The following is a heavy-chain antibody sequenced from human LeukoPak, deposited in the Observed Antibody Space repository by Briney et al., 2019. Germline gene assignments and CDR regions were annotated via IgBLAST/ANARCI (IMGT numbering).Heavy chain of an antibody. D-gene: IGHD1-26*01. CDR3: ARDRSGSYYQPTDY. CDR1: GFTFSSYA. V-gene: IGHV3-23*01. Sequence: GGSPRLSCAASGFTFSSYAMSWVRQAPGKGLEWVSGISGSGGNTYNADSVKGRFTISRDNAKNSLYLQMNSLRAEDTAVYYCARDRSGSYYQPTDYWGQGTLVTVSS. J-gene: IGHJ4*02. CDR2: ISGSGGNT.